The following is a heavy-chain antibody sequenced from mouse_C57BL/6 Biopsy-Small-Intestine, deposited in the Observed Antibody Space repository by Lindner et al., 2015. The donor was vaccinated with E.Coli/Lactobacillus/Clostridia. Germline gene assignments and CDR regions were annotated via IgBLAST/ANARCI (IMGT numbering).Heavy chain of an antibody. D-gene: IGHD2-4*01. V-gene: IGHV1-66*01. CDR1: GYSFTSYY. Sequence: VQLQESGLRLVKPGASVKISCKASGYSFTSYYIHWVKQRPGQGLEWTGWIYPGSGNTKYNENFKGKATLTADTSSSTAYTQLNSLTSEDSAVYYCARGDYDWFAYWGQGTLVTVSA. CDR2: IYPGSGNT. CDR3: ARGDYDWFAY. J-gene: IGHJ3*01.